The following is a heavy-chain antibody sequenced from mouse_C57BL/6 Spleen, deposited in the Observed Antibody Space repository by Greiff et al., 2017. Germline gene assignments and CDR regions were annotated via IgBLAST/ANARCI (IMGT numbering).Heavy chain of an antibody. D-gene: IGHD2-5*01. J-gene: IGHJ1*03. V-gene: IGHV1-63*01. Sequence: QVQLQQSGAELVRPGTSVKMSCKASGYTFTNYWIGWAKQRPGHGLEWIGEIYPGGGYTNYNEKFKGKATLTADKSSSTAYMQFSSLTSEDSAIYYGARENSNYGYFDVWGTGTTVTVSS. CDR3: ARENSNYGYFDV. CDR1: GYTFTNYW. CDR2: IYPGGGYT.